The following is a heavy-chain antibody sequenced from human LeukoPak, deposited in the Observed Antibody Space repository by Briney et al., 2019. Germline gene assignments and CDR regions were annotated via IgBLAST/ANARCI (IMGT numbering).Heavy chain of an antibody. Sequence: EASVEVSCKSSGGTFSSYAISWVRQAPGQGLEWMGRIIPILGIANYAQKFQGRVTITADKSTSTAYMELSSLRSEDTAVYYCARDRDLKLRGYFDYWGQGTLVTVSS. CDR2: IIPILGIA. V-gene: IGHV1-69*04. D-gene: IGHD4-23*01. CDR3: ARDRDLKLRGYFDY. J-gene: IGHJ4*02. CDR1: GGTFSSYA.